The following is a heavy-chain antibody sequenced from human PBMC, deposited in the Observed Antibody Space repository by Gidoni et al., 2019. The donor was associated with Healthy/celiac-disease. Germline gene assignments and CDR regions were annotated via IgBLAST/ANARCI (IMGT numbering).Heavy chain of an antibody. CDR1: GFTFSSYG. V-gene: IGHV3-33*01. CDR3: ARENWNPNYYYYYGMDV. J-gene: IGHJ6*02. Sequence: QVQLVESGGGVVQPGRSLRLSCAASGFTFSSYGMHWVRQAPGKGLEWVAVIWYDGSNKYYADAVKGRFTISRDNSKNTLYLQRNSLRAEDTAVYYCARENWNPNYYYYYGMDVWGQGTTVTVSS. D-gene: IGHD1-1*01. CDR2: IWYDGSNK.